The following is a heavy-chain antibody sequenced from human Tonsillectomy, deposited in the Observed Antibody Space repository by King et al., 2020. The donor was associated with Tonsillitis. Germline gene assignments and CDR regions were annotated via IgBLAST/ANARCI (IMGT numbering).Heavy chain of an antibody. J-gene: IGHJ3*02. CDR3: AAASFAGGFDI. Sequence: VQLVESGGGLVQPGGSLRLSCAAPGFTFRNYWAAWVRQVPGEGLVWVSLINKDGSIKSHADSVKGRFTISRDNAKNTLYLQMNGLRAEDTAVYYCAAASFAGGFDIWGQGTMVTVSS. D-gene: IGHD2-15*01. V-gene: IGHV3-74*02. CDR1: GFTFRNYW. CDR2: INKDGSIK.